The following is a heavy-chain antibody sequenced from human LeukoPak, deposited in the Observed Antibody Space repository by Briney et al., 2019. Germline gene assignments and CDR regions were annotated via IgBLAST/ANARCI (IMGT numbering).Heavy chain of an antibody. D-gene: IGHD6-6*01. CDR1: GFTFSSYA. V-gene: IGHV3-30-3*01. Sequence: GGSLRLSCAASGFTFSSYAMHWVRQAPGKGLEWVAVISYDGSNKYYADSVKGRFTISRDNSKNSLSLQMNSLRSEDTALYYCAIERHKYFEYWGQGTLVTVSS. J-gene: IGHJ4*02. CDR3: AIERHKYFEY. CDR2: ISYDGSNK.